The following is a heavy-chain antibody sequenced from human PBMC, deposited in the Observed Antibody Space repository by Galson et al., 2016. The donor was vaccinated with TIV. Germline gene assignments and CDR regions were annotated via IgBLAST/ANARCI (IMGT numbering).Heavy chain of an antibody. J-gene: IGHJ4*02. Sequence: SLRLSCAASGFMFSTYGMHWVRQSPGKGLEWVAFIRYDGSEKYVADSVKGRFIISRDNSKNMLDLQMNSVRVDDTGLYYCSKESEDYFDTSGYYFPLDHWGQGPLVTVSS. D-gene: IGHD3-22*01. V-gene: IGHV3-30*02. CDR1: GFMFSTYG. CDR3: SKESEDYFDTSGYYFPLDH. CDR2: IRYDGSEK.